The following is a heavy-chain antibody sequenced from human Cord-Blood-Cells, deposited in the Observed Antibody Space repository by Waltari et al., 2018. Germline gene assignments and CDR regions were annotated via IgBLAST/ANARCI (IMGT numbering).Heavy chain of an antibody. CDR3: ARDRGREPPIAARDAFDI. Sequence: QVQLVQSGAEGKKPGSSVKVSCKASGGTFSSYAISWVRQAPGQGLEWMGGIIPIFGTANYAQKFQGRVTITADESTSTAYMELSSLRSEDTAVYYCARDRGREPPIAARDAFDIWGQGTMVTVSS. V-gene: IGHV1-69*01. D-gene: IGHD6-6*01. J-gene: IGHJ3*02. CDR2: IIPIFGTA. CDR1: GGTFSSYA.